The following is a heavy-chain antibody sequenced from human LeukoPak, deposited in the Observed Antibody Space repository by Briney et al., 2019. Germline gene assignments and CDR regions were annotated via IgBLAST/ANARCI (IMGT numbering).Heavy chain of an antibody. Sequence: GGSLRLSCAVSGFTFSSYAMSWVRQAPGKGLEWVSAISGSGGSTYYADSLKGRFTISRDNSKNTLYLQMNSLRAEDTAVYYCAKDLEGYCSSTSCSYMDVWGKGTTVTVSS. V-gene: IGHV3-23*01. CDR3: AKDLEGYCSSTSCSYMDV. J-gene: IGHJ6*03. CDR1: GFTFSSYA. CDR2: ISGSGGST. D-gene: IGHD2-2*01.